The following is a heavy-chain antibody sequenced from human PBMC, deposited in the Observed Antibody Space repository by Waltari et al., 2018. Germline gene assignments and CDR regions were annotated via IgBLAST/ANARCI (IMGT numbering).Heavy chain of an antibody. D-gene: IGHD3-10*01. Sequence: QVQLQESGPGLVKPSETLSLTCTVPGGPVSGGSYYWSWIRPPPGKGLEWIGYIYYSGSTNHNPSLKSRVTISVDTSKNQFSLKVNSVTAADTAVYYCARALWFGEFHIDYWGQGTRVTVSS. CDR3: ARALWFGEFHIDY. J-gene: IGHJ4*02. CDR2: IYYSGST. V-gene: IGHV4-61*01. CDR1: GGPVSGGSYY.